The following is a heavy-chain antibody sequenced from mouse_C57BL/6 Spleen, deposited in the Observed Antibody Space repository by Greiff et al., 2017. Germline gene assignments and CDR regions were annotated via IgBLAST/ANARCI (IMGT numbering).Heavy chain of an antibody. CDR3: AQTRYGSSYYAMDY. V-gene: IGHV1-50*01. CDR2: IDPSDSYT. J-gene: IGHJ4*01. D-gene: IGHD1-1*01. Sequence: QVQLQQSGAELVKPGASVKLSCKASGYTFTSYWMQWVKQRPGQGLEWIGEIDPSDSYTNYNQKFKGKATLTVDTSSSTAYMQLSSLTSEDSAVYYCAQTRYGSSYYAMDYWGQGTSVTVSS. CDR1: GYTFTSYW.